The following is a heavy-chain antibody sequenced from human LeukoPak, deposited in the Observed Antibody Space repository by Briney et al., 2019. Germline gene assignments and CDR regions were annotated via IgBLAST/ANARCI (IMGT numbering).Heavy chain of an antibody. CDR2: IYPGDSDT. CDR3: ARLDSSGYYAILYFDY. Sequence: PGESLQISCKGSGYSFTSYWIGWVRQMPGKGLEWMGIIYPGDSDTRYSPSFQGQVTISADKSISTAYLQWSSLKASDTAMYYCARLDSSGYYAILYFDYWGQGTLVTVSS. J-gene: IGHJ4*02. CDR1: GYSFTSYW. D-gene: IGHD3-22*01. V-gene: IGHV5-51*01.